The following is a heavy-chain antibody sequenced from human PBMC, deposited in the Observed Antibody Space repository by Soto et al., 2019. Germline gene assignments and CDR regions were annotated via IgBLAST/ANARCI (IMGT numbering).Heavy chain of an antibody. CDR3: ARDKVTGYYYGSGSRYWFDP. CDR2: ISAYNGNT. Sequence: GASVKVSCKASGYTFTSDGISWVRQAPGQGLEWMGWISAYNGNTNYAQKLQGRVTITTDTSTSTAYMELRSLRSDDTAVYYCARDKVTGYYYGSGSRYWFDPWGQGTLVTVSS. V-gene: IGHV1-18*01. J-gene: IGHJ5*02. D-gene: IGHD3-10*01. CDR1: GYTFTSDG.